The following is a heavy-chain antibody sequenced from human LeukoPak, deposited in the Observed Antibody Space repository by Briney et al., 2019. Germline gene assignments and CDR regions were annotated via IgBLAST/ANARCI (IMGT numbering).Heavy chain of an antibody. V-gene: IGHV3-30*04. J-gene: IGHJ4*02. CDR2: ISYDGSNK. D-gene: IGHD3-22*01. CDR3: AKPVSRIVVVMSYFDY. Sequence: GGSLRLSCAASGFTFSSYAMHWVRQAPGKGLEWVVVISYDGSNKYYADSVKGRFTISRDNSKNTVFLQMSSLRAEDTAVYYCAKPVSRIVVVMSYFDYWGQGTLVTVSS. CDR1: GFTFSSYA.